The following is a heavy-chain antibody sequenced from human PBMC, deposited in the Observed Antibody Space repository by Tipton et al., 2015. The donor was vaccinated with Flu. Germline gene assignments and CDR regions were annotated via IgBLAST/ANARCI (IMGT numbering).Heavy chain of an antibody. V-gene: IGHV4-38-2*02. CDR2: IFRTGSP. J-gene: IGHJ5*02. CDR3: ARRDHSNYVSDPESWFDP. D-gene: IGHD4-11*01. CDR1: GDSISSRYS. Sequence: GLVKPSETLSLNCTISGDSISSRYSWAWIRQPPGKGLEWIGNIFRTGSPYYNPSLKSRVTMSVDTSNNQFSLKVFSVTAADTAVYYCARRDHSNYVSDPESWFDPWGQGILSPSPQ.